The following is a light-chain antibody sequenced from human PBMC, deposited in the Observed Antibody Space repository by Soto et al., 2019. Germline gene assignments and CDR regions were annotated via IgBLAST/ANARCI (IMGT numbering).Light chain of an antibody. CDR1: QSVSSY. V-gene: IGKV3-11*01. CDR3: QQRSNWPVT. CDR2: DAS. Sequence: IVLTQSPATLSLSPGEGATLSCRASQSVSSYLAWYQQKPGQAPRLLIYDASNRATGIPARFSGSGSGTDFTLTTSSLEPEDFAVYYCQQRSNWPVTFGQGTRLE. J-gene: IGKJ5*01.